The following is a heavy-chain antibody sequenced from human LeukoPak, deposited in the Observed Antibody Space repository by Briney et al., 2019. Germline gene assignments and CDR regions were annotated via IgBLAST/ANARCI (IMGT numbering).Heavy chain of an antibody. Sequence: ASVKVSCKASGYSFADYYMHWVRQAPGQGLEWMGWINPNSGGTNYAQKFQGRVTMTRDTSISTAYMELSRLRSDDTAVYYCARDNLAENILSDYWGQGTLVTVSS. J-gene: IGHJ4*02. V-gene: IGHV1-2*02. CDR3: ARDNLAENILSDY. CDR2: INPNSGGT. CDR1: GYSFADYY. D-gene: IGHD2/OR15-2a*01.